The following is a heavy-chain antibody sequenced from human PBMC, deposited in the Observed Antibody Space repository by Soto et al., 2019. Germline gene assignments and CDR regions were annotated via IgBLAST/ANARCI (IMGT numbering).Heavy chain of an antibody. CDR3: ARDLRFSSSWFLIGWFDP. Sequence: GGSLRLSCAASGFTFSGYYMNWIRQAPGKGLVWVSYINSSGSTTNYADSVKGRFTISRDNAKNTLYLQMNSLRAEDTAVYYCARDLRFSSSWFLIGWFDPWGQGTLVTVSS. D-gene: IGHD6-13*01. CDR2: INSSGSTT. V-gene: IGHV3-74*01. CDR1: GFTFSGYY. J-gene: IGHJ5*02.